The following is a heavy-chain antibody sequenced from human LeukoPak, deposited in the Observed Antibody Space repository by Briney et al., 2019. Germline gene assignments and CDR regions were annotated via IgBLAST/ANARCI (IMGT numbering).Heavy chain of an antibody. Sequence: GSLRLSCSASGFTFSSYAMPRLRQASGQGLGWVAVISYDGTYEYYADSVKGRFTISRDNSRNTLYLQMNSLRAEDTAVYYCARNAYVMDVDYYYMDVWGRGTTVTVSS. J-gene: IGHJ6*03. CDR1: GFTFSSYA. V-gene: IGHV3-30*04. CDR3: ARNAYVMDVDYYYMDV. CDR2: ISYDGTYE. D-gene: IGHD2-2*01.